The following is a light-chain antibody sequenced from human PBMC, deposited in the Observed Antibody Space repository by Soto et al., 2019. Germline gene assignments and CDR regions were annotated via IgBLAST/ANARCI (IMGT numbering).Light chain of an antibody. Sequence: QSVLTQSPSVSGAPGQRVTISCAGNSSNIGAGYDVHWYKQLPGTAPKVLIYGNDNRPLGVPDRFSGSKSGTSGSLVISGLQAEDEADYYCQSYDSSLSRFVFGSGTKATVL. CDR3: QSYDSSLSRFV. CDR1: SSNIGAGYD. V-gene: IGLV1-40*01. CDR2: GND. J-gene: IGLJ1*01.